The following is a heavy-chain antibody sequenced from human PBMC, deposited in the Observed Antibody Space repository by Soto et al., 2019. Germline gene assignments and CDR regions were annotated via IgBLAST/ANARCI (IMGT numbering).Heavy chain of an antibody. D-gene: IGHD4-17*01. Sequence: SETLSLTCTVSGGSISRSSYYWGWIRQPPGKGLEWIGSIYYSGSTYYNPSLKSRVTISVDTSKNQFSLKLSSVTAADTAVYYCARWEGTTSDFDYWGQGTLVTVSS. J-gene: IGHJ4*02. CDR3: ARWEGTTSDFDY. V-gene: IGHV4-39*01. CDR2: IYYSGST. CDR1: GGSISRSSYY.